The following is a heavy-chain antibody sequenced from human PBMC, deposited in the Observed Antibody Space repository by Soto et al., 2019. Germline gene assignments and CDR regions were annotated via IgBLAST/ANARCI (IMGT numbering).Heavy chain of an antibody. V-gene: IGHV4-30-4*01. J-gene: IGHJ4*02. CDR1: GGSISTEYY. Sequence: SETLSLTCTVSGGSISTEYYWSWIRQPPGKGLEWIGYIYYSGSTYYNPSLKSRVTISLDTSKNQFSLRLNSVTAADTAVYYCARSSIKPQVFMYPFDYWSQGTLVTVSS. D-gene: IGHD3-3*01. CDR3: ARSSIKPQVFMYPFDY. CDR2: IYYSGST.